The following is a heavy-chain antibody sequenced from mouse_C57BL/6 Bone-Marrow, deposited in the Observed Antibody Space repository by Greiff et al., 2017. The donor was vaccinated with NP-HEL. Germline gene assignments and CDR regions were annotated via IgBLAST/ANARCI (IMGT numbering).Heavy chain of an antibody. CDR2: IDPSDSYT. Sequence: QVQLQQPGAELVKPGASVKLSCKASGYTFTSYWMQWVKQRPGQGLEWIGEIDPSDSYTNYNQKFKGKATLTVDTSSSTAYMQLSSLTSEDSAVYYCARGGWLLFAYWGQGTRVTVSA. CDR3: ARGGWLLFAY. D-gene: IGHD2-3*01. J-gene: IGHJ3*01. CDR1: GYTFTSYW. V-gene: IGHV1-50*01.